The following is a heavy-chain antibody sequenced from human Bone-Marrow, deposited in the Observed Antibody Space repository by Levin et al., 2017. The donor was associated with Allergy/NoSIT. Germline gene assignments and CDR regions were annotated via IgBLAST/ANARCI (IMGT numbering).Heavy chain of an antibody. V-gene: IGHV3-23*01. D-gene: IGHD6-13*01. CDR2: IRNNDERT. CDR1: GFTFSSFA. Sequence: GGSLRLSCAASGFTFSSFAMSWVRQAPGKGLEWVSSIRNNDERTYYADSVKGRFTISRDNSKNTLYLQMSSLRVEDTAVYYCARSPGIAETVGFWFDPWGQGTLVTVSS. J-gene: IGHJ5*02. CDR3: ARSPGIAETVGFWFDP.